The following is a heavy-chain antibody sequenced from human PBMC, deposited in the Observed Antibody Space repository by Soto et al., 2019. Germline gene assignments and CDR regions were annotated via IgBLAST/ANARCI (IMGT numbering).Heavy chain of an antibody. Sequence: GGSLRLSCATSGFTFSSYAMHWVRQAPGKGLEWVAVISYDGSNKYYADSVKGRFTISRDNSKNTLYLQMNSLRAEDTAVYYCAAHIASSMDVWGQGTTVPVSS. J-gene: IGHJ6*02. CDR1: GFTFSSYA. CDR2: ISYDGSNK. D-gene: IGHD6-13*01. V-gene: IGHV3-30-3*01. CDR3: AAHIASSMDV.